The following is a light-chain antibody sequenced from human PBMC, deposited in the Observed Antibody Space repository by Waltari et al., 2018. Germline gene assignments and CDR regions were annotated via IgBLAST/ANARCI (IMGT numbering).Light chain of an antibody. CDR1: QSVNNY. V-gene: IGKV3-11*01. Sequence: ETVLTQSPVTLSLSPGERATLSCRASQSVNNYLAWYQQKPGQAPRLLIYDTSNRATGIPARFSGSGSGTDFTLTISSLEPEDFAVYYCQQRNSWPLTFGGGTKVEI. J-gene: IGKJ4*01. CDR3: QQRNSWPLT. CDR2: DTS.